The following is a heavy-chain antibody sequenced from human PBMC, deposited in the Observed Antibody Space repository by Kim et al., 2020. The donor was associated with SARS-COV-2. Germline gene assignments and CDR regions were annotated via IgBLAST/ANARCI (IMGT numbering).Heavy chain of an antibody. D-gene: IGHD6-19*01. CDR2: ISWDGGST. CDR3: AKDAVAGVRYYYGMDV. Sequence: GGSLRLSCAASGFTFDDYAMHWVRQAPGKGLEWVSLISWDGGSTYYADSVKGRFTISRDNSKNSLYLQMNSLRAEDTALYYCAKDAVAGVRYYYGMDVWGQGTTVTVSS. V-gene: IGHV3-43D*03. CDR1: GFTFDDYA. J-gene: IGHJ6*02.